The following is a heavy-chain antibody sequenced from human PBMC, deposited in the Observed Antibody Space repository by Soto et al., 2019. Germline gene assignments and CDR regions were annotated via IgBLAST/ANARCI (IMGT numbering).Heavy chain of an antibody. J-gene: IGHJ5*02. V-gene: IGHV4-31*03. Sequence: SETLSLTCTVSGGSISSGGYYWSWIRQHPGKGLEWIGYIYYSGSTYYNPSLKSRVTISVDTSKNQFSLKLSSVTAADTAVYYCARDRHRNWYDPWGQGTLVTVSS. CDR1: GGSISSGGYY. CDR2: IYYSGST. CDR3: ARDRHRNWYDP.